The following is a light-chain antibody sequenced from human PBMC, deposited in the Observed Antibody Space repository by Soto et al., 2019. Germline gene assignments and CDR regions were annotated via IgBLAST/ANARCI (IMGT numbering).Light chain of an antibody. CDR2: HVS. Sequence: QSVLTQPASVSGSPGQSITLPCTGTSSGVGGYNYVSWCHQHPGKAPKLMMYHVSDRTSGVSYRVSGSKSGNTASLTIAGLQAEDEAEYYCISYTTGSTDVFGTGTEVTVL. J-gene: IGLJ1*01. CDR3: ISYTTGSTDV. V-gene: IGLV2-14*01. CDR1: SSGVGGYNY.